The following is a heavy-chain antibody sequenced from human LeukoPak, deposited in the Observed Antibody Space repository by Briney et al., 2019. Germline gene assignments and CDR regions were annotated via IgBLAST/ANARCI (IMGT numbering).Heavy chain of an antibody. V-gene: IGHV4-30-4*01. J-gene: IGHJ3*02. CDR1: GGSISSGDYY. CDR3: ARGGGNSSGYVDAFDI. CDR2: IYYSGST. Sequence: PSETLSLTCTVSGGSISSGDYYWSWIRQPPGKGLEWIGYIYYSGSTYYNPSLKSRVTISVDTSKNQFSLKLSSVTAADTAVYYCARGGGNSSGYVDAFDIWGQGTMVTVSS. D-gene: IGHD3-22*01.